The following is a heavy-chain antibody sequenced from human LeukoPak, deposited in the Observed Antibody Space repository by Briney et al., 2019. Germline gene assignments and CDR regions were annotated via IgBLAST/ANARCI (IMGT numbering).Heavy chain of an antibody. CDR2: IYYSGST. J-gene: IGHJ5*02. Sequence: SETLSLTCTVSGGPISSYYWSWIRQPPGKGLEWIGYIYYSGSTNYNPSLKSRVTISVDTSKNQFSLKLSSVTAADTAVYYCASNSQWELVNNWFDPWGQGTLVTVSS. CDR1: GGPISSYY. V-gene: IGHV4-59*08. D-gene: IGHD1-26*01. CDR3: ASNSQWELVNNWFDP.